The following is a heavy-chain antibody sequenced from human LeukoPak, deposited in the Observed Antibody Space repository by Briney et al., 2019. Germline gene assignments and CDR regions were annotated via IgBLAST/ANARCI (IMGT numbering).Heavy chain of an antibody. V-gene: IGHV5-51*01. Sequence: GESLKISRRGSGYSFTSYWIGWVRRMPGKGLEWMGIIYPGDSDTRYSPSSQGQVTISADKSISTAYLQWSSLKASDTAMYYCARLLIRRHDAFDIWGQGTMVTVSS. D-gene: IGHD2-21*01. CDR3: ARLLIRRHDAFDI. CDR2: IYPGDSDT. J-gene: IGHJ3*02. CDR1: GYSFTSYW.